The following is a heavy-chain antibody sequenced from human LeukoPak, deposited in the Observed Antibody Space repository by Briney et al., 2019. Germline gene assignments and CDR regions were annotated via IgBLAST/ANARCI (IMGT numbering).Heavy chain of an antibody. CDR1: GGSFSVYY. Sequence: PSETLSLTCAVYGGSFSVYYWSWIRQPPGKGLEWSGEIIHSGSTNYNPSLKSRVTISVDTSKNQFSLKLSSVPDADTAVYYCARGLRRITIFGVVITGWFDPWGQGTLVTVSS. J-gene: IGHJ5*02. V-gene: IGHV4-34*01. D-gene: IGHD3-3*01. CDR2: IIHSGST. CDR3: ARGLRRITIFGVVITGWFDP.